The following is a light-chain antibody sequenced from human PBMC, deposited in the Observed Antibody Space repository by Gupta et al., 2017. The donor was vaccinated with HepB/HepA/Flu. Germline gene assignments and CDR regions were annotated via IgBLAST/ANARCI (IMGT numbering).Light chain of an antibody. CDR3: QQDNNYRS. J-gene: IGKJ1*01. CDR2: KAC. CDR1: QSIFTW. V-gene: IGKV1-5*03. Sequence: IQLTQSPSTLSASVGDRVTITCRGSQSIFTWLAWYQQKPGRAPTLIIYKACSLQSGVPLRFSGSGSGTEFTLTISSLQPDDFAVYYCQQDNNYRSFGQGTKVELK.